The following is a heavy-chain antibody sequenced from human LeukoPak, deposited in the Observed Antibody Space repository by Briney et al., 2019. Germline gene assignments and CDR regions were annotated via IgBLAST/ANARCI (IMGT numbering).Heavy chain of an antibody. D-gene: IGHD3-3*01. CDR3: ARDKAFYYFDY. V-gene: IGHV4-61*02. CDR2: IYTSGST. CDR1: GGSISSSSYY. Sequence: PSETLSLTCTVSGGSISSSSYYWSWIRQPAGKGLEWIGRIYTSGSTNYNPSLKSRVTISVDTSKNQFSLKLSSVTAADTAVYYCARDKAFYYFDYWGQGTLVTVSS. J-gene: IGHJ4*02.